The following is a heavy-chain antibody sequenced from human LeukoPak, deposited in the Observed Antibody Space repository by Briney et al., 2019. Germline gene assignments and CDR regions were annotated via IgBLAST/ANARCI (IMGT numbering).Heavy chain of an antibody. J-gene: IGHJ4*02. D-gene: IGHD3-10*01. CDR2: TDSSGSYR. V-gene: IGHV3-21*01. CDR3: ASDFGDYYEY. Sequence: GGSLRLSCAASGFTLCSYSTNCVRQAPGKGLEWVASTDSSGSYRYYADSVKGRFNTTRDNAKNSLYLQMNSLRAEDTAVYYCASDFGDYYEYWGQGTLVTVSS. CDR1: GFTLCSYS.